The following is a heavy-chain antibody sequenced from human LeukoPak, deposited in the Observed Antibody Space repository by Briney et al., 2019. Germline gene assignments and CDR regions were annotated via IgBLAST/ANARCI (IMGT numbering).Heavy chain of an antibody. CDR2: IYTSGST. CDR1: GGSISSSSYY. CDR3: AREYDFWSGYYYYYYMDV. D-gene: IGHD3-3*01. V-gene: IGHV4-61*02. Sequence: SETLSLTCTVSGGSISSSSYYWSWIRQPAGKGLEWIGRIYTSGSTNYNPSLKSRVTMSVDTSKNQFSLKLSSVTAADTAVYYCAREYDFWSGYYYYYYMDVWGKGTTVTVSS. J-gene: IGHJ6*03.